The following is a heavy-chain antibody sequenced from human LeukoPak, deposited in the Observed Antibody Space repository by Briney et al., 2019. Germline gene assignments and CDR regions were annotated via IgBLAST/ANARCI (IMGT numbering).Heavy chain of an antibody. J-gene: IGHJ4*02. CDR2: IYYSGST. V-gene: IGHV4-39*01. D-gene: IGHD3-10*01. CDR1: GGSISSSSYY. Sequence: SETLSLTCTVSGGSISSSSYYWGWIRQPPGKGLEWIGSIYYSGSTYYNPSLKSRVTISVDTSKNQFSLKLSSVTAAATAVYYCARHRRGGRWITNDYYWGQGTLVTVSS. CDR3: ARHRRGGRWITNDYY.